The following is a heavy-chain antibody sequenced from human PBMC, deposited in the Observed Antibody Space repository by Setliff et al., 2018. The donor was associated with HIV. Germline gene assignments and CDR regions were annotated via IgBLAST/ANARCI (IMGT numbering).Heavy chain of an antibody. CDR1: GGSISSYY. Sequence: SETLSLTCTVSGGSISSYYWSWIRQPPGKGLEWIGHIYIGSTNYNPSLKSRVTISADTSKNQFSLKLSSVTAADTAVYYCARTYSSSWYSSYLWVDYWGQGTLVTVSS. CDR2: IYIGST. D-gene: IGHD6-13*01. CDR3: ARTYSSSWYSSYLWVDY. J-gene: IGHJ4*02. V-gene: IGHV4-4*08.